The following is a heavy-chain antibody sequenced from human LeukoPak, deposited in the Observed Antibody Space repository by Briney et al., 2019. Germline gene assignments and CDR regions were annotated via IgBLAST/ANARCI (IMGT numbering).Heavy chain of an antibody. CDR2: ITYDGSRQ. CDR3: VKSSGTNDYGMDA. V-gene: IGHV3-30*18. CDR1: GFTFNRCG. J-gene: IGHJ6*02. Sequence: GGSLRLSCAASGFTFNRCGMHWVRQAPGKGLEWVAVITYDGSRQYYTDSVKGRFTISRDNSKNTLSLQMNSLRAEDTAVYYCVKSSGTNDYGMDAWGQGPTVTVPS. D-gene: IGHD3-10*01.